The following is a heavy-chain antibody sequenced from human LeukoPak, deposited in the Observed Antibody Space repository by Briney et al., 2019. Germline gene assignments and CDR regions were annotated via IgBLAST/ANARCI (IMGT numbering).Heavy chain of an antibody. D-gene: IGHD4-11*01. J-gene: IGHJ5*02. CDR1: GFTFSHFA. Sequence: PGGSLRLSCEASGFTFSHFAMHCVRQAPDKGLEWVAVIWSDATNEYYADSVKGRFTISRDNFKRTVSLEMNSLRAEDTAVYYCATDAQRGFDYSNSLEHWGQGSLVIVSS. CDR2: IWSDATNE. CDR3: ATDAQRGFDYSNSLEH. V-gene: IGHV3-33*01.